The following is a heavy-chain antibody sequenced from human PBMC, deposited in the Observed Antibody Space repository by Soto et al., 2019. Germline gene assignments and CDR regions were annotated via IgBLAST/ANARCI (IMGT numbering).Heavy chain of an antibody. CDR3: AKGVALGYCTSTSCHNYYMDV. D-gene: IGHD2-2*02. J-gene: IGHJ6*03. V-gene: IGHV3-21*04. CDR1: GFTFSSYS. CDR2: ISSSSRYI. Sequence: GGSLRLSCAASGFTFSSYSMNWVRQAPGKGLEWVSSISSSSRYIYYADSVKGRFAISRDHAKHSLYLQMNSLRDEGTAWYYAAKGVALGYCTSTSCHNYYMDVWGNGTMATVS.